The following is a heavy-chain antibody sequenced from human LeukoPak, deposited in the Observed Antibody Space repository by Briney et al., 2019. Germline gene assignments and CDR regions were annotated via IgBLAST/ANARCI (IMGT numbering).Heavy chain of an antibody. CDR3: AKDTVNSGSSY. J-gene: IGHJ4*02. Sequence: GGSLRLSCAASGITFSSYAMSWVRQPPGKGLEWVSGISGSGRSTFYADSVKGRFTISRDNSKNTLYLKMNSLKAADTAVYYCAKDTVNSGSSYWGQGTLVTVSS. CDR1: GITFSSYA. CDR2: ISGSGRST. V-gene: IGHV3-23*01. D-gene: IGHD6-19*01.